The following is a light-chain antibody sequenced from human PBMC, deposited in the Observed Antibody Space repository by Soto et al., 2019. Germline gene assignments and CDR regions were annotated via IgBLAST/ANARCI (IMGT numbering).Light chain of an antibody. J-gene: IGKJ5*01. CDR3: QQYDNLSIT. CDR1: QSISTW. V-gene: IGKV1-33*01. CDR2: DAS. Sequence: DIQMTQSPSTLSASVGDRVTITCRASQSISTWLAWHQQKPGKAPKLLIYDASNLETGVPSRFSGSGSGTDFTFTISSLQPEDIATYYCQQYDNLSITFGQGTRLEIK.